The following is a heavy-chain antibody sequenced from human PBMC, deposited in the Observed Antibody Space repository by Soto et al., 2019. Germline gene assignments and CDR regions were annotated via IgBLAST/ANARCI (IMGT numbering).Heavy chain of an antibody. CDR3: ARGWFGELLEGSRGLFAP. J-gene: IGHJ5*02. V-gene: IGHV1-18*01. CDR1: GYTFTSYG. CDR2: ISAYNGNT. D-gene: IGHD3-10*01. Sequence: ASVKVSCKASGYTFTSYGISWVRQAPGQGLEWMGWISAYNGNTNYAQKHQGRVTTTTDTSTSTAYMELRSLRSDDTAVYYCARGWFGELLEGSRGLFAPWGQGTLVTVSS.